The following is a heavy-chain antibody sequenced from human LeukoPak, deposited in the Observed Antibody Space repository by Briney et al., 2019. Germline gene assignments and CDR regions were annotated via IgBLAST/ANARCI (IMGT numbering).Heavy chain of an antibody. D-gene: IGHD1-26*01. CDR3: ARDLDLVGTRNWFDP. V-gene: IGHV3-48*04. CDR1: GFTFSSYS. Sequence: AGGSLRLSCAASGFTFSSYSMNRVRQAPGKGLEWVSYISSRSNMIYYADSVKGRFTISRDNVKNSLYLQMNSLRAEDTAVYYCARDLDLVGTRNWFDPWGQGTLVTVSS. CDR2: ISSRSNMI. J-gene: IGHJ5*02.